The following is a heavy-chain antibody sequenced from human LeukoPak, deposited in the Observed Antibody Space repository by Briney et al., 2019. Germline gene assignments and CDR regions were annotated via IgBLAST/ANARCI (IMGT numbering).Heavy chain of an antibody. J-gene: IGHJ2*01. CDR1: GFTFSSYA. CDR3: AKVRDDYSSYWYFDL. V-gene: IGHV3-23*01. D-gene: IGHD4-11*01. CDR2: ISGSGDST. Sequence: GGSLRLSCAASGFTFSSYAMTWVRQAPGKGLEWVSGISGSGDSTYYADSVKGRFTVSRDNSKNTLYLQMNSLRAEDTAIYYCAKVRDDYSSYWYFDLWGRGTLVTVSS.